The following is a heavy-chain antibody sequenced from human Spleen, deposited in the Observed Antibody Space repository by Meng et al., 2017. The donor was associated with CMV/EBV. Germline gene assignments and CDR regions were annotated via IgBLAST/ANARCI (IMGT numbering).Heavy chain of an antibody. CDR1: GGSISSGDYY. CDR3: ARADSTIFGVVIGNMDV. J-gene: IGHJ6*02. D-gene: IGHD3-3*01. V-gene: IGHV4-61*08. CDR2: IYYSGST. Sequence: SETLSLTCTVSGGSISSGDYYWSWIRQPPGKGLEWIGYIYYSGSTNYNPSLKSRVTISVDTSKNQFSLKLSSVTAADTAVYYCARADSTIFGVVIGNMDVWGQGTTVTVSS.